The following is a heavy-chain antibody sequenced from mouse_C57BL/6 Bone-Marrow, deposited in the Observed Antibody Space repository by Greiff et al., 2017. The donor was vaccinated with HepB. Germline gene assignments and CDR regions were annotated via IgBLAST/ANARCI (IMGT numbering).Heavy chain of an antibody. D-gene: IGHD1-1*01. CDR1: GYSFTDYN. Sequence: ESGPELVKPGASVKISCKASGYSFTDYNMNWVKQSNGKSLEWIGVINPNYGTTSYNQKFQGKATLTVDQSSSTAYMQLNSLTSEDSAVYYCARGGYYGSSYWYFDVWGTGTTVTVSS. J-gene: IGHJ1*03. CDR2: INPNYGTT. CDR3: ARGGYYGSSYWYFDV. V-gene: IGHV1-39*01.